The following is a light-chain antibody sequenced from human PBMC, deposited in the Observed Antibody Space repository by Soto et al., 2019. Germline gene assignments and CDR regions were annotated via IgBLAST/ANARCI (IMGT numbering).Light chain of an antibody. CDR1: SSDVDGFDY. CDR2: EVS. Sequence: QSVLTQPASVSGSPGQSITISCTGTSSDVDGFDYVSWYQQHPGKAPKLMIYEVSKRPSGVSNRFSGSKSGNTASLTISGLQAEDEADYYCSSYTGSSTLYVFGTGTKVTVL. V-gene: IGLV2-14*01. CDR3: SSYTGSSTLYV. J-gene: IGLJ1*01.